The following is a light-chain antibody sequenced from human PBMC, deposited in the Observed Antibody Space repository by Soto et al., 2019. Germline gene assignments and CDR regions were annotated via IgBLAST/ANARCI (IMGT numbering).Light chain of an antibody. V-gene: IGLV2-14*03. CDR2: DVS. CDR1: SSDVGYYNY. Sequence: QSALTQPASVSGSPGQSITISCTGTSSDVGYYNYVSWYQQHPGEAPKLMIYDVSNRPSGVSNRFSGSKSGNTASLTISGLQAEDEADYYCSSFTTSITVVFGGGTKLTVL. CDR3: SSFTTSITVV. J-gene: IGLJ2*01.